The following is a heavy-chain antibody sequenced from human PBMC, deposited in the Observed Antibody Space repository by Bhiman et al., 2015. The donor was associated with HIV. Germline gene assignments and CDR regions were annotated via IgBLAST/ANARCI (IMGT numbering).Heavy chain of an antibody. CDR2: ISYDGSNK. V-gene: IGHV3-30-3*01. CDR1: GFNFKNYA. D-gene: IGHD2-2*01. Sequence: QVQLVESGGGVGQPGKSLRLSCAASGFNFKNYAMHWVRQAPGKGLEWVAIISYDGSNKYHSDSVKGRFTISRDNSKNMLFLQMNSLRTEDTAVYYCARADCRGTACCCIGYWGQGTLVSVPS. J-gene: IGHJ4*02. CDR3: ARADCRGTACCCIGY.